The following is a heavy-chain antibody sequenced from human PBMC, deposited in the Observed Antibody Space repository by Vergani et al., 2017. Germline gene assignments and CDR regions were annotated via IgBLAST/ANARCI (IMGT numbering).Heavy chain of an antibody. CDR3: AKEFNSGYDFGIGLFDP. D-gene: IGHD3-3*01. V-gene: IGHV3-23*01. Sequence: EVQLLESGGGLVQPGGSLRLSCAASGFTFRSYAMSWVRQAPGKGLEWVSTISGAGGSTYDADSVKGRFTISRDNSKNTLYLQMTSLRAEDTAVYYCAKEFNSGYDFGIGLFDPWGQGTLVTVSS. CDR1: GFTFRSYA. CDR2: ISGAGGST. J-gene: IGHJ5*02.